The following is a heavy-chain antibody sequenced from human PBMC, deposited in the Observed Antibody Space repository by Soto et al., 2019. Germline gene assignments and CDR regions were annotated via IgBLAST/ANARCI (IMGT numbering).Heavy chain of an antibody. J-gene: IGHJ5*02. Sequence: QITLKESGPTLVKPTQTLTLTCTFSGFSLSTSGVGVGWIRQPPGKALEWLALIYWDDDKRYSPSLKSRLTITKDTSKNQVVLTMTNMDPVDTATYYCAHSLYYYDSTGYWFDPWGQGTLVTVSS. V-gene: IGHV2-5*02. CDR1: GFSLSTSGVG. D-gene: IGHD3-22*01. CDR3: AHSLYYYDSTGYWFDP. CDR2: IYWDDDK.